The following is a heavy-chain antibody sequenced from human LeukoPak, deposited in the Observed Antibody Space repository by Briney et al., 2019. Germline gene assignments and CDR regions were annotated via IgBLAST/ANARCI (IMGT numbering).Heavy chain of an antibody. Sequence: GGSLRLSCAASGFPFCSYAMSWVCQAPGKGLEWVSAISGSGGSTYYADSVKGRFTISRDNSKNTLYLQMSSLRVEDTAVYYCAIRYSGYYDYWGQGTLVTVSS. CDR3: AIRYSGYYDY. V-gene: IGHV3-23*01. D-gene: IGHD5-12*01. CDR1: GFPFCSYA. J-gene: IGHJ4*02. CDR2: ISGSGGST.